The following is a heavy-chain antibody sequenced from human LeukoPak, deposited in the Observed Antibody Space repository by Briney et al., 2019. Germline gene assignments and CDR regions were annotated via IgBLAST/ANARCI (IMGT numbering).Heavy chain of an antibody. Sequence: GASVKVSCKASGYTFTSYYMHWVRQAPGQGLEWMGIINPSGGSTSYAQKFQGRVTMTRDTSTSTVYMELSSLRSEDTAVYYCARDPTDYGGYVDYYGMDVWGQGTTVTVSS. D-gene: IGHD4-17*01. CDR2: INPSGGST. CDR3: ARDPTDYGGYVDYYGMDV. V-gene: IGHV1-46*01. J-gene: IGHJ6*02. CDR1: GYTFTSYY.